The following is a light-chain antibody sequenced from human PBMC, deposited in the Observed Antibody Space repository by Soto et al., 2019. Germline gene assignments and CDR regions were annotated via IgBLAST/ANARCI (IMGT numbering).Light chain of an antibody. CDR1: QSVSSY. V-gene: IGKV3-11*01. CDR2: DAS. Sequence: EIVLTQSPATLSLSPGERATLSCRASQSVSSYLAWYQQKPGQAPRLLIYDASNRATGISARFSGSGSGTDFTLTISSLEPEDFALYYCQQRYNWPLTFGPGTKVDIK. J-gene: IGKJ3*01. CDR3: QQRYNWPLT.